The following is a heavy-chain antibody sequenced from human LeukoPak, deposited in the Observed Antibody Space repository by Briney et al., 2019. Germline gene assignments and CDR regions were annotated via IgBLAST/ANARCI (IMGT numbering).Heavy chain of an antibody. D-gene: IGHD2-21*01. V-gene: IGHV4-59*01. Sequence: SETLSLTCTLSGGSISSYYWSWIRQPPGEGLEWIGYIYYTGNTNYNPSLKSRVTISVDTSKNLFSLNVNSATAADTAVYYCARGTSGLPVDYWGQGTLVTVSS. CDR2: IYYTGNT. CDR1: GGSISSYY. J-gene: IGHJ4*02. CDR3: ARGTSGLPVDY.